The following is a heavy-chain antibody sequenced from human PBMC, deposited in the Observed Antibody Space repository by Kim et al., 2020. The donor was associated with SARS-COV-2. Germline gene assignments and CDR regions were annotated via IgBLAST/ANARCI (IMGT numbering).Heavy chain of an antibody. CDR1: GYTFTGYY. V-gene: IGHV1-2*06. Sequence: ASVKVSCKASGYTFTGYYMHWVRQAPGQGLEWMGRINPNSGGTNYAQKFQGRVTMTRDTSISTAYMELSRLRSDDTAVYYCARLDIVVVPAAMNDRYNWFDPWGQGTLVTVSS. J-gene: IGHJ5*02. CDR3: ARLDIVVVPAAMNDRYNWFDP. CDR2: INPNSGGT. D-gene: IGHD2-2*03.